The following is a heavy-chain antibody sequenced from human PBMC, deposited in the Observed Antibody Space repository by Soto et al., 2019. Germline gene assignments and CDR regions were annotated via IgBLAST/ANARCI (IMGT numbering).Heavy chain of an antibody. CDR1: GFLFSTST. J-gene: IGHJ5*02. Sequence: QARLVQSGGGLVQSGRSLTLSCEASGFLFSTSTLNWVRRAPGKGLEWVAEISSRGTDIYYADSVKGRFTISRDNSKNPLYLLVDRVKRDDTAVYFCATLGRADYPPLAAWGQGTLVTVSS. CDR2: ISSRGTDI. V-gene: IGHV3-30*14. CDR3: ATLGRADYPPLAA. D-gene: IGHD4-17*01.